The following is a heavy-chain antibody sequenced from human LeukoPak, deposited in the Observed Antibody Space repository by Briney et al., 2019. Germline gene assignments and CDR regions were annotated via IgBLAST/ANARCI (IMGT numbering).Heavy chain of an antibody. CDR1: GFTFSSYA. D-gene: IGHD2-2*01. CDR2: ISYDGSNK. Sequence: PGGSLRLFCAASGFTFSSYAMHWVRQAPGKGLEWVAVISYDGSNKYYADSVKGRFTISRDNSKNTLYLQMNSLRAEDTAVYYCAKDQDEYQLLSPYYFDYWGQGTLVTVSS. CDR3: AKDQDEYQLLSPYYFDY. V-gene: IGHV3-30-3*01. J-gene: IGHJ4*02.